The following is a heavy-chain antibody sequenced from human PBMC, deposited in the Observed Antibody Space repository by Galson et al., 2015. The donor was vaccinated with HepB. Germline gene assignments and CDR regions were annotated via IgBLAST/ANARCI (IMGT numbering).Heavy chain of an antibody. CDR3: ARVKGIFGVGAPRDY. J-gene: IGHJ4*02. CDR1: GYTFTSYG. CDR2: ISAYNGNT. Sequence: SVKVSCKASGYTFTSYGISWVRQAPGQGLEWMGWISAYNGNTNYAQKLQGRVTMTTDTSTSTAYMELRSLRSDDTAVYYCARVKGIFGVGAPRDYWGQGTLVTVSS. D-gene: IGHD3-3*01. V-gene: IGHV1-18*01.